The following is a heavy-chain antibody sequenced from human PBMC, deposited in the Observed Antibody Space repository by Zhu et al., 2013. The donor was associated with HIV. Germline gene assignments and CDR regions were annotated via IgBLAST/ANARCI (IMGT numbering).Heavy chain of an antibody. D-gene: IGHD5-18*01. V-gene: IGHV1-58*02. CDR2: IVVGSGNT. J-gene: IGHJ3*02. Sequence: QLVQSGPEVKKPGTSVKFSCKASGFTFTRSTMQWVRQARGQRLEWIGWIVVGSGNTNYAQKFQERVTITRDMSTRTAYMELSSLRSEDTAVYYCAAARGTAMGTDGEYDAFDIWGQGTMVTVSS. CDR1: GFTFTRST. CDR3: AAARGTAMGTDGEYDAFDI.